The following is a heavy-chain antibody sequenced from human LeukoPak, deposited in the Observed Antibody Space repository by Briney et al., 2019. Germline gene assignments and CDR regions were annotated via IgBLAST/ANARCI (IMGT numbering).Heavy chain of an antibody. CDR3: ARRLAY. Sequence: AGGSLRLSCAASGFTFSSYGMNWVRQAPGKGLEWVSYIDGTTTNIHYADSVRGRFTISRDNAKNTLFLQMTSLRAADTAVYYCARRLAYWGQGTRVTVSS. CDR2: IDGTTTNI. CDR1: GFTFSSYG. J-gene: IGHJ4*02. V-gene: IGHV3-48*01.